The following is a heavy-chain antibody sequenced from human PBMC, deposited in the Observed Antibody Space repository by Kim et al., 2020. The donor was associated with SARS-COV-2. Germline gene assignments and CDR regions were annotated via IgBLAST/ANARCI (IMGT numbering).Heavy chain of an antibody. D-gene: IGHD6-6*01. J-gene: IGHJ4*02. V-gene: IGHV1-46*01. CDR1: GYTFTSYY. CDR3: ARARIEYSSSSHFDY. CDR2: INPSGGST. Sequence: SVKVSCKASGYTFTSYYMHWVRQAPGQGLEWMGIINPSGGSTSYAQKFQGRVTMTRDTSTSTVYMELSSLRSEDTAVYYCARARIEYSSSSHFDYWGQGTLVTVSS.